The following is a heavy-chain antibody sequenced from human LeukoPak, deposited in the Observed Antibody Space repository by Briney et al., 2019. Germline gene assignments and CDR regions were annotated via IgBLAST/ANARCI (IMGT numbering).Heavy chain of an antibody. CDR1: GFTFSSYA. D-gene: IGHD1-26*01. CDR3: TRDYRGTFDY. CDR2: ISYDGSNK. V-gene: IGHV3-30-3*01. J-gene: IGHJ4*02. Sequence: GGSLRLSCAASGFTFSSYAMHWVRQAPGKGLEWVAVISYDGSNKYYADSVKGRFTISRDNSKNTLYLQMNSLRAEDTAIYYCTRDYRGTFDYWGQGTLVTVSS.